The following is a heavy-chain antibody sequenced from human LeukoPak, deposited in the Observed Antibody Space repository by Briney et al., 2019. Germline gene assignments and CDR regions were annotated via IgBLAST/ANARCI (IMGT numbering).Heavy chain of an antibody. CDR1: GFTFSSYG. Sequence: GGSLRLSCAASGFTFSSYGMHWVRRAPGKGLEWVAFIRYDGSNKYYADSVKGRFTISRDNSKNTLYLQMNSLRAEDTAVYYCAKDRSDFWSGYAVDYWGQGTLVTVSS. CDR2: IRYDGSNK. J-gene: IGHJ4*02. D-gene: IGHD3-3*01. CDR3: AKDRSDFWSGYAVDY. V-gene: IGHV3-30*02.